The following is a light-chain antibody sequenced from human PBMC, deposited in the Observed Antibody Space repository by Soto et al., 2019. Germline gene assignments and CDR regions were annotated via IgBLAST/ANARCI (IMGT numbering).Light chain of an antibody. V-gene: IGKV1-39*01. Sequence: IQLTQSPSSLSASCGDIGTITCRASQTIGTYLNWYQQKKGKAPNXLIYAASNLQSGVPSRFSGSGYGTDFNLTITSLQTEDFAAYYCQQSFNTPITFGQGTRLEIK. CDR2: AAS. J-gene: IGKJ5*01. CDR3: QQSFNTPIT. CDR1: QTIGTY.